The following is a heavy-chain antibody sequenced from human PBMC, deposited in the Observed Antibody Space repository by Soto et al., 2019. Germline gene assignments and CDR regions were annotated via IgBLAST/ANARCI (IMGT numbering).Heavy chain of an antibody. V-gene: IGHV1-18*04. Sequence: QVQLVQSGAEVKKPGASVKVSCKASGYTFNSYGISWVRQAPGRGLEWMGWINVDNGYTNYAQKVQGRGTMSTDTSTYTAYMELRNLRSDDTAVYYCARGADHYYDSSGYYYSTMDVWGQGTTVTVSS. J-gene: IGHJ6*02. D-gene: IGHD3-22*01. CDR1: GYTFNSYG. CDR3: ARGADHYYDSSGYYYSTMDV. CDR2: INVDNGYT.